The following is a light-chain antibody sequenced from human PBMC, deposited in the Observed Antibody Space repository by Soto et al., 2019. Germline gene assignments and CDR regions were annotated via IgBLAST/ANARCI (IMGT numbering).Light chain of an antibody. CDR1: QSVSSN. CDR2: GAS. CDR3: QQYNNWXXT. Sequence: EIVMTQSPATLSVSPGERATLSCRASQSVSSNLAWYQQKPGQAPRLLIYGASTRATGIPARFSGSGSGTXXXLTIXXXQSEDFAVYYCQQYNNWXXTFGQG. V-gene: IGKV3-15*01. J-gene: IGKJ1*01.